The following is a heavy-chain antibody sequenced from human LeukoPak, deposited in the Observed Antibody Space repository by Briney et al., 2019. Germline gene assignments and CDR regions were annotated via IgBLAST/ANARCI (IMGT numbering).Heavy chain of an antibody. V-gene: IGHV4-59*08. CDR2: VYYSGRT. Sequence: PSETLSLTCTVSGGSIGGYNWSWIRQPPGKGLEWIGYVYYSGRTDYNPSLKSRVTISVDTSKNQFSLRLSSVTAADTAVYYCARQVVAGDQILDYWGQGTLVTVSS. CDR1: GGSIGGYN. D-gene: IGHD6-19*01. CDR3: ARQVVAGDQILDY. J-gene: IGHJ4*02.